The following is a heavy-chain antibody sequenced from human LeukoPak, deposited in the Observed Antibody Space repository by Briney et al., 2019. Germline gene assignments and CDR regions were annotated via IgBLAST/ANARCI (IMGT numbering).Heavy chain of an antibody. V-gene: IGHV1-69*13. D-gene: IGHD1-26*01. CDR2: IIPIFGTA. CDR1: GGTFSSYA. J-gene: IGHJ4*02. CDR3: AREFGLGYYYDS. Sequence: ASVKVSCKASGGTFSSYAISWVRQAPGQGLEWMGGIIPIFGTANYAQKFQGRVTITADESTSTAYMELSSLRSEDTAVYYCAREFGLGYYYDSWGQGTLVTVSS.